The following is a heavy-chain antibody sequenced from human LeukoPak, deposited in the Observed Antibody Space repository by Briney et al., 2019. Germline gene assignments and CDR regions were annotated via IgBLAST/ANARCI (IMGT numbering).Heavy chain of an antibody. Sequence: GGSLRLSCAASGFTFSSYWMIWVRQAPGQGLDCVSRINTDGTVTTYADSVKGRFTVSRDNADNTMFLQMNSVRDEDTAVYYCATKQWLAPPPDSWGQGTPVTVSS. CDR3: ATKQWLAPPPDS. CDR2: INTDGTVT. V-gene: IGHV3-74*01. J-gene: IGHJ4*02. CDR1: GFTFSSYW. D-gene: IGHD6-19*01.